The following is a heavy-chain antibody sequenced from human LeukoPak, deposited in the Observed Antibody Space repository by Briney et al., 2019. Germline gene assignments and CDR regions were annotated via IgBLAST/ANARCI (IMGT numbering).Heavy chain of an antibody. V-gene: IGHV3-21*01. Sequence: GSLRLSCAASEFTFSSYTMNWVRQAAGKGLEWVSSISGSSSYIYYADSVKGRFTISRDNAKKSLYLQMNSLRAEDTAVYYCASDWGNFDYWGQGTLVTVSS. CDR1: EFTFSSYT. D-gene: IGHD3-16*01. CDR2: ISGSSSYI. J-gene: IGHJ4*02. CDR3: ASDWGNFDY.